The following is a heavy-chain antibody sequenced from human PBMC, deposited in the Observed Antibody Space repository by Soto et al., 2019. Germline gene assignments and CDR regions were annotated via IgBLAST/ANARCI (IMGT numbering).Heavy chain of an antibody. D-gene: IGHD5-12*01. CDR1: GGTFSNYP. CDR3: ARGNHRWLQLWYFDL. J-gene: IGHJ2*01. Sequence: QVQLVQSGAEVKKPGSSVKVSCKASGGTFSNYPISWVRQAPGQGLEWMGGIIPIFGTVNYAQKFQGRVTITAVESTSTAYMELSSLRSEDTAVYYCARGNHRWLQLWYFDLWGRGTLVTVSS. CDR2: IIPIFGTV. V-gene: IGHV1-69*12.